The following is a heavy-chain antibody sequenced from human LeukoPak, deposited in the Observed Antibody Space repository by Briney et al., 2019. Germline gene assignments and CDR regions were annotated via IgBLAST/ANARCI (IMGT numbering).Heavy chain of an antibody. V-gene: IGHV1-18*01. D-gene: IGHD3/OR15-3a*01. Sequence: ASVTVSCKASGYTFTNYGISWVRQAPGQGLEWMGWISAYNGNTNYAQKLQGRVTMTTDTSTSTAYMELRSLRSDDTAVYYCARRRTDGRYFDYWGQGTLVTVSS. CDR2: ISAYNGNT. CDR1: GYTFTNYG. CDR3: ARRRTDGRYFDY. J-gene: IGHJ4*02.